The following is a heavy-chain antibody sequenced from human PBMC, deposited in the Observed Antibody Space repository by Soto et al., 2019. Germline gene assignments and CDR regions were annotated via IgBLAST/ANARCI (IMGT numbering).Heavy chain of an antibody. CDR2: IYYSGST. V-gene: IGHV4-59*01. CDR1: GGSISSYY. CDR3: ARLSAARAFDY. Sequence: SETLSLTCTVSGGSISSYYWSWIRQPPGKGLEWIGYIYYSGSTNYNPSLKGRVTISVDTSKNQFSLKLSSVTAADTAVYYCARLSAARAFDYWGQGTLVTVSS. D-gene: IGHD2-2*01. J-gene: IGHJ4*02.